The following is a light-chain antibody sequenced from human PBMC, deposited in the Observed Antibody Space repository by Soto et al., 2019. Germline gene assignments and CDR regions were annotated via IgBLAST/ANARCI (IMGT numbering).Light chain of an antibody. V-gene: IGKV3-15*01. Sequence: EIVMTQSPATLSVSPGERATLSCRASQSVSSNLAWYQQKPGQAPRLLIYGATTRATGIPDRFSGSGSGTEFTLTTSSLRSEDFAVYYCQQYNNWRTWTFGQGTKVEIK. J-gene: IGKJ1*01. CDR3: QQYNNWRTWT. CDR2: GAT. CDR1: QSVSSN.